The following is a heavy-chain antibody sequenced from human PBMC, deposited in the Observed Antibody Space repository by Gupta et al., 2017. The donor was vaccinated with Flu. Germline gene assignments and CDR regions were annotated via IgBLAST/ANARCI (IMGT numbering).Heavy chain of an antibody. CDR3: ARDHRIAGLLDAFDI. J-gene: IGHJ3*02. CDR1: GYTFTSYY. V-gene: IGHV1-46*01. CDR2: INPSGGST. D-gene: IGHD6-13*01. Sequence: QVQLVQSGAEVKKPGASVKVSCKASGYTFTSYYMHWVRQAPGQGLEWMGIINPSGGSTSYAQKFQGRVTMTRDTSTSTVYMELSSLRSEDTAVYYCARDHRIAGLLDAFDIWGQGTMVTVSS.